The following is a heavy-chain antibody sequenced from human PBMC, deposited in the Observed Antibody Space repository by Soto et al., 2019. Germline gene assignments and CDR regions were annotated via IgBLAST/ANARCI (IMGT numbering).Heavy chain of an antibody. J-gene: IGHJ3*02. V-gene: IGHV1-24*01. CDR3: ATVVSLVDYGDHRGAFDI. Sequence: ASVKVSCKVSGYTLTELSMHWVRQAPGKGLEWKGSFDPEDGETIYAQKFQGRVTMTEDTSTDTAYMELSSLRSEDTAVYYCATVVSLVDYGDHRGAFDIWGQGTMVTVSS. CDR2: FDPEDGET. D-gene: IGHD4-17*01. CDR1: GYTLTELS.